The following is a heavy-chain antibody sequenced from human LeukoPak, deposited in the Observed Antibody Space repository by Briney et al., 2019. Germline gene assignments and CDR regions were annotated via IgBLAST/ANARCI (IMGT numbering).Heavy chain of an antibody. CDR1: GFTFSSYA. J-gene: IGHJ4*02. V-gene: IGHV3-23*01. CDR2: ITGNGGST. CDR3: AKDRPIVVVPAVYFDY. D-gene: IGHD2-2*01. Sequence: GGSLRLSCAASGFTFSSYAMSWVRQAPGKRLEWVSAITGNGGSTYYADSVKGRFTISRDNSKNTLYLQMNSLRAEDTALYYCAKDRPIVVVPAVYFDYWGQGTLVTVSS.